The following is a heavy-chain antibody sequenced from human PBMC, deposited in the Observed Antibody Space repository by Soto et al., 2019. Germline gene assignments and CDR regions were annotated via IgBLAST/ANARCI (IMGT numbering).Heavy chain of an antibody. CDR1: GLPFSGYA. CDR2: ISSSSSYI. CDR3: AREGVQHGSGPYYYYGMDV. V-gene: IGHV3-21*01. D-gene: IGHD3-10*01. Sequence: GGSLRLSCAASGLPFSGYAMHWVRQAPGKGLEWVSSISSSSSYIYYADSVKGRFTISRDNAKNSLYLQMNSLRAEDTAVYYCAREGVQHGSGPYYYYGMDVWGQGTTVTVSS. J-gene: IGHJ6*02.